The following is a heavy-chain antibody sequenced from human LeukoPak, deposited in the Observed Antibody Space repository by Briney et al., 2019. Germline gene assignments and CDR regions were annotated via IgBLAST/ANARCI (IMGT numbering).Heavy chain of an antibody. CDR1: GFTVSRNY. Sequence: GGPLRLSCAASGFTVSRNYMIWVRQAPGKGLEWVSVIYGGGTTYYADLVKGRFTISRDNSRNTLYLQMNSLRAEDTAVYYCARDLGYYDSSGSQDWGQGTLVTVSS. J-gene: IGHJ4*02. V-gene: IGHV3-53*01. CDR2: IYGGGTT. D-gene: IGHD3-22*01. CDR3: ARDLGYYDSSGSQD.